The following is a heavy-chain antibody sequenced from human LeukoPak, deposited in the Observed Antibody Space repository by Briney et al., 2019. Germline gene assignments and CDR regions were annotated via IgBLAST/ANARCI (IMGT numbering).Heavy chain of an antibody. CDR2: IWYDGSNK. CDR3: ATVRGPPAGYYYYGMDV. CDR1: GFTFSSYG. Sequence: GRSLRLSCAASGFTFSSYGMHWVRQAPGKGLEWVAVIWYDGSNKYYADSVKGRFTISRDNSKNTLYLQMNSLRAEDTAVYYCATVRGPPAGYYYYGMDVWGQGTTVTVSS. J-gene: IGHJ6*02. V-gene: IGHV3-33*01.